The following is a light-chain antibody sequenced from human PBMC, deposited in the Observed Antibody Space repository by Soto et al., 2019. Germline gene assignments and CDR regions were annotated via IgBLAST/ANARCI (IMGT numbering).Light chain of an antibody. V-gene: IGKV1-5*01. CDR2: DAS. CDR3: QQYNSYRT. Sequence: DIQMTQSPSTLSASVGDRVTITCRASQSISSWLAWYQQKPGKAPKLLIYDASSLESGVPSRFRRSGSGTEFTLTISSLQPDDFATYYCQQYNSYRTFGQGTKVEIK. CDR1: QSISSW. J-gene: IGKJ1*01.